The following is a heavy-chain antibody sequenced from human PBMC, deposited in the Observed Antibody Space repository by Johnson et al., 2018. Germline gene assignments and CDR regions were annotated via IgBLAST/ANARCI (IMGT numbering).Heavy chain of an antibody. D-gene: IGHD1-26*01. Sequence: QVQLVQSGGGVVQXGRSLRLXCAASGFTFSSYAMHWVRQAPGKGLEWVAVISYDGSNKYYADSVKGRFTISRDNAKNSLYLQMNSLRAEDTAVYYCARTGSYYGRGWFDPWGQGTLVTVSS. CDR1: GFTFSSYA. CDR3: ARTGSYYGRGWFDP. J-gene: IGHJ5*02. CDR2: ISYDGSNK. V-gene: IGHV3-30-3*01.